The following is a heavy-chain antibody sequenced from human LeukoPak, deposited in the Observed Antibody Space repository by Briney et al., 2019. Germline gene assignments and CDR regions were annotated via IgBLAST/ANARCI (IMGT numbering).Heavy chain of an antibody. CDR1: GGSISSYY. CDR3: ARAPMVRGAIKPYYFDY. Sequence: SETLSLTCTVSGGSISSYYWSWLRQPPGKGLEGIGYIYYSGSTNYNPSLKSRVTISVDTSKNQFSLKLSSVTAADTAVYYCARAPMVRGAIKPYYFDYWGQGTLVTVSS. D-gene: IGHD3-10*01. J-gene: IGHJ4*02. V-gene: IGHV4-59*01. CDR2: IYYSGST.